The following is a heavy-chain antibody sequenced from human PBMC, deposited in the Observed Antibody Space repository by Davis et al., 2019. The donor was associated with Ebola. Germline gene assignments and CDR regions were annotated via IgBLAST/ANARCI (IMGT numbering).Heavy chain of an antibody. V-gene: IGHV1-2*02. D-gene: IGHD1-26*01. CDR2: INPISGDA. Sequence: ASVKVSCKTSGYTFTGHYMHWVRQAPGQGLEWMGGINPISGDANYAESFQGRVTMTRDTSISTAYMELSSLTSDDTAVYYCARDLSGDNILCPDYWGQGTLVTVSS. CDR1: GYTFTGHY. CDR3: ARDLSGDNILCPDY. J-gene: IGHJ4*02.